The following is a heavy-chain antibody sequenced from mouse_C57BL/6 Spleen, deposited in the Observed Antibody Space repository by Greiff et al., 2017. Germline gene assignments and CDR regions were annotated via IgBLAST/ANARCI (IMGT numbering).Heavy chain of an antibody. CDR2: ISYDGSN. D-gene: IGHD1-1*01. V-gene: IGHV3-6*01. CDR3: ARVGTTVVHFDY. CDR1: GYSITSGYY. J-gene: IGHJ2*01. Sequence: ESGPGLVKPSQSLSLTCSVTGYSITSGYYWNWIRQFPGNKLEWMGYISYDGSNNYNPSLKNRISITRDTSKNQFFLKLNSVTTEDTATYYCARVGTTVVHFDYWGQGTTLTVSS.